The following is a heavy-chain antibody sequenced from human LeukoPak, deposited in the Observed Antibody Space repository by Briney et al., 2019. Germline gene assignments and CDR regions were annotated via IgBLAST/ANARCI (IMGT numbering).Heavy chain of an antibody. Sequence: GASVKVSCKASGYTFTSYYMHWVRQAPGQGLEWMGIINPSGGSTSYAQKFQGRVTMTRDTSTSTVYMELSSLRSEDTAVYYCARLNYGNKDYYYGMDVWGQGTTVTVSS. J-gene: IGHJ6*02. V-gene: IGHV1-46*01. CDR1: GYTFTSYY. D-gene: IGHD4-17*01. CDR2: INPSGGST. CDR3: ARLNYGNKDYYYGMDV.